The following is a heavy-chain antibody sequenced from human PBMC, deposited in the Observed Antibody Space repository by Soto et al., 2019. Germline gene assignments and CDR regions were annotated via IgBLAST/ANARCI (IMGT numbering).Heavy chain of an antibody. CDR1: GFTVGNNY. V-gene: IGHV3-66*01. J-gene: IGHJ6*03. Sequence: EVRLVESGGGLVQPGESLRLSCDASGFTVGNNYISWVRQSPGKGLEWVSVIYAAGHTYYPDSVKGRFTISRGKSLNTVSLQMSSLRVDDTAVYYCARAIVTPGTYYIDVWGKGTTGTVS. D-gene: IGHD1-26*01. CDR3: ARAIVTPGTYYIDV. CDR2: IYAAGHT.